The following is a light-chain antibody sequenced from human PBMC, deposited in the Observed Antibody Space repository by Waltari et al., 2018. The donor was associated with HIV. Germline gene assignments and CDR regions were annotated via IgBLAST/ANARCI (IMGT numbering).Light chain of an antibody. CDR2: TAT. CDR1: QNINTY. J-gene: IGKJ3*01. CDR3: QQSYTSPT. Sequence: DIQMTQSPSSLSASIGDRVTIACRASQNINTYLNWYQQKPGKAPRALISTATTLQSGVPSRFSGSGSGTDFTLTITDLQPEDFATYCCQQSYTSPTFGPGTTVDLK. V-gene: IGKV1-39*01.